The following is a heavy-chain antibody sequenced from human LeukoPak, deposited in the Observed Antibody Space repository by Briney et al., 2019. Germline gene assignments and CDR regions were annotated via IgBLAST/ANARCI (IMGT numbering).Heavy chain of an antibody. J-gene: IGHJ4*02. D-gene: IGHD3-10*01. CDR2: ISSDSSYT. Sequence: GGSLRLSCAASGFIFSDYYMTWIRQAPGEGLDWISYISSDSSYTRYADSVKGRFTVSRDNAKNSLYLQMNSLRAEDTAVYYCARDMLPSMVRGDRDYWGQGTLVTVSS. V-gene: IGHV3-11*06. CDR1: GFIFSDYY. CDR3: ARDMLPSMVRGDRDY.